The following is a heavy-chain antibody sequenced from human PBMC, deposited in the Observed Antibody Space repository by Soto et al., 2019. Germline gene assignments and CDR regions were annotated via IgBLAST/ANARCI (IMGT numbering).Heavy chain of an antibody. CDR1: GGTFSSYA. J-gene: IGHJ6*02. D-gene: IGHD6-13*01. Sequence: QVQLVQSGAEVKKPGSSVKVSCKASGGTFSSYAISWVRQAPGQGLEWMGGIIPIFGTANYAQKFQGRVTITAYEATSTAYMELSSLRSEHTPVYYCARDLGGHSSSWSLQLCYYYGMDVWGQGTTVTVSS. CDR2: IIPIFGTA. V-gene: IGHV1-69*12. CDR3: ARDLGGHSSSWSLQLCYYYGMDV.